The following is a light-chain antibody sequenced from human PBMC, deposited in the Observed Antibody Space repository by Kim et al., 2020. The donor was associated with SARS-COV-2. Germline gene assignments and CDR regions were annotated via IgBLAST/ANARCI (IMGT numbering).Light chain of an antibody. Sequence: ASVGDRVTITCLPSQDIGNDLGWYQQNPGRAPKRLIYGSSNLQSGVPSRFSVSGSETEFTLTINSLQPEDFAIYFCLQHRTYPITFGQGTRLEIK. CDR3: LQHRTYPIT. CDR2: GSS. V-gene: IGKV1-17*01. J-gene: IGKJ5*01. CDR1: QDIGND.